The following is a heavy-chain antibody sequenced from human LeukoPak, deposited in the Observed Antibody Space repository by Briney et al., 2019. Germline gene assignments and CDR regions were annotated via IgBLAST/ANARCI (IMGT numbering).Heavy chain of an antibody. CDR2: INHSGST. Sequence: SETLSLTCAVYGGSFSGYYWSWIRQPPGKGLEWIGEINHSGSTNYNPSLKSRVTISADTSKNQFSLKLSSVTAADTAVYYCARVPPATTVVTWVDYWGQGTLVTVSS. J-gene: IGHJ4*02. CDR1: GGSFSGYY. V-gene: IGHV4-34*01. CDR3: ARVPPATTVVTWVDY. D-gene: IGHD4-23*01.